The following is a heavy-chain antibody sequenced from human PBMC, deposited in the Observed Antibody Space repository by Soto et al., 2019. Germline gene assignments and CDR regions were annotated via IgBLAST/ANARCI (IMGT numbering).Heavy chain of an antibody. CDR2: IYYSGST. J-gene: IGHJ6*03. Sequence: LPETLSLTCTVSGGSISSYYWSWIRQPPGKGLEWIGYIYYSGSTNYNPSLKSRVTISVDTSKNQFSLKLSSVTAADTAVYYCAGYDFWSGYSRAGYYYYMDVWGKGTTVTVSS. D-gene: IGHD3-3*01. CDR3: AGYDFWSGYSRAGYYYYMDV. V-gene: IGHV4-59*01. CDR1: GGSISSYY.